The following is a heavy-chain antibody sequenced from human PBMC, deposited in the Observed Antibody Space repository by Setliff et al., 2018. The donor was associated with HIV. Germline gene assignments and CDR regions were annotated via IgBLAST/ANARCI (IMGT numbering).Heavy chain of an antibody. J-gene: IGHJ6*03. Sequence: LRLSCAASGFTFSSYSMNWVRQAPGKGLEWVSSISIIGTSMYYADSVKGRFTISRDNAKNSLYLQMNSLRAEDTAVYYCTRDYAFDWNSVMDVWGKGTTVTVSS. CDR1: GFTFSSYS. CDR2: ISIIGTSM. CDR3: TRDYAFDWNSVMDV. D-gene: IGHD1-7*01. V-gene: IGHV3-21*01.